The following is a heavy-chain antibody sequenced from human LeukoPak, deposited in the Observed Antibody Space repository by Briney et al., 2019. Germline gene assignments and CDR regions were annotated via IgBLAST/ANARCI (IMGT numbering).Heavy chain of an antibody. J-gene: IGHJ4*02. D-gene: IGHD1-26*01. V-gene: IGHV4-4*02. CDR3: ARSLSGSYYPFDY. CDR2: IYNGRNT. CDR1: GGSISSSNW. Sequence: SGTLSLTCVVSGGSISSSNWWSWVRQPPGKGLEWIAEIYNGRNTDYNPSLKSRVTISVDTSKNQFSLKLSSVTAADTAVYYCARSLSGSYYPFDYWGQGTLVTVSS.